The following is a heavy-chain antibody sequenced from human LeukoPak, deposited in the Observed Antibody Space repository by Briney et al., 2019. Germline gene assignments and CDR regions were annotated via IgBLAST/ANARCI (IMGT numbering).Heavy chain of an antibody. V-gene: IGHV4-34*01. CDR2: INHSGST. Sequence: PSETLSLTCAVYGGSFSGYYWSWIRQPPGKGLEWIGEINHSGSTNYNTSRQSRVAISADTTKNQVSLKLSSVAAADTAVYYCARGVNEAAAGTFGWFDPGGQGTLVTVSS. CDR3: ARGVNEAAAGTFGWFDP. D-gene: IGHD6-13*01. J-gene: IGHJ5*02. CDR1: GGSFSGYY.